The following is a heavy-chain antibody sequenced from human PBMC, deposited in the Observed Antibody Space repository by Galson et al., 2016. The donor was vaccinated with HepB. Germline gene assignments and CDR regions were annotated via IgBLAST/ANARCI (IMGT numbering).Heavy chain of an antibody. CDR3: ARALVSGDYSYYYGMDV. V-gene: IGHV3-13*04. CDR1: GFSISTFD. Sequence: SLRLSCAASGFSISTFDMHWVRQTTGKGLEGVSSIDTAGDTYYPDSEKGRFTISRENEKNSLFLQMDSLRAGDTAVYHCARALVSGDYSYYYGMDVWGQGTTVTVSS. D-gene: IGHD2-21*01. CDR2: IDTAGDT. J-gene: IGHJ6*02.